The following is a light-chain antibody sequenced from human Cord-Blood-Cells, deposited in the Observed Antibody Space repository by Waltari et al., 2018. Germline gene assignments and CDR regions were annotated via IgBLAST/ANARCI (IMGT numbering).Light chain of an antibody. J-gene: IGKJ4*01. CDR3: QQRSNCLT. CDR2: DAS. V-gene: IGKV3-11*01. CDR1: QSVSSY. Sequence: EIVLTQSPATLSLSPGDRATLSCRASQSVSSYLAWYQQKPGQAPRLLIYDASNRTTGIPARFSGSGSGTNFPLTISSLEPEDLAVYYCQQRSNCLTFGGGTKVEIK.